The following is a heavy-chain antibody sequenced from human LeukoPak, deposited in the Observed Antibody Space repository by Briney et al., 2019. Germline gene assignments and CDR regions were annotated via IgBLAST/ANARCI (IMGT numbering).Heavy chain of an antibody. Sequence: KTSETPSLTCTVSGGSISSYYWSWIRQPAGKGLEWIGRIYTSGSTNYNPSLKSRVTMSVDTSKNQFSLKLSSVTAADTAVYYCARENDFWSGYAYDYWGQGTLVTVSS. CDR1: GGSISSYY. CDR3: ARENDFWSGYAYDY. D-gene: IGHD3-3*01. V-gene: IGHV4-4*07. J-gene: IGHJ4*02. CDR2: IYTSGST.